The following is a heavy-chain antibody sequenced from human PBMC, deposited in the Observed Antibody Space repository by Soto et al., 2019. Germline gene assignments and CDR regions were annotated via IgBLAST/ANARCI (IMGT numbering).Heavy chain of an antibody. Sequence: QVQLVESGGGVVQPGRSLRLSCAASGFTFSSYAMHWVRQAPGKGLEWVAVISYDGSNKYYADSVKGRFTISRDNSKNTLYLQMNSLRAEDTAVYYCARDRERAGTTLIDYWGQGTLVTVSS. D-gene: IGHD1-7*01. V-gene: IGHV3-30-3*01. CDR1: GFTFSSYA. J-gene: IGHJ4*02. CDR3: ARDRERAGTTLIDY. CDR2: ISYDGSNK.